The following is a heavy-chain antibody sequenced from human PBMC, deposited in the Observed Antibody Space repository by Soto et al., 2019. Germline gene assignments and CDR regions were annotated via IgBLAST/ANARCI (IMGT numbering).Heavy chain of an antibody. J-gene: IGHJ6*02. CDR1: GFTFNIYA. Sequence: GGSLRLSSAASGFTFNIYALHWVRQAPGKGLEWVAVISFDGTKKYYSDSVKGRFTISRDNLKNTLYLQMNNLRVEDAALYCCAREDDYGYRYINYGLDVWGQGTTVTVSS. CDR2: ISFDGTKK. V-gene: IGHV3-30-3*01. CDR3: AREDDYGYRYINYGLDV. D-gene: IGHD4-17*01.